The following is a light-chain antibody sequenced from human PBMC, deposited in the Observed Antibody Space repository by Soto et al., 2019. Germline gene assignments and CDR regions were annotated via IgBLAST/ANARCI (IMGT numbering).Light chain of an antibody. CDR3: QQYNSYLYT. V-gene: IGKV1-5*01. CDR2: DAS. CDR1: QSVSGC. Sequence: DIQMTQSPSTLSASVGDTVTFTCRASQSVSGCLAWYQQKPGEAAKLLIYDASALPRGVPSRFSGSGSATKVTLTISSLLPDDFATYYCQQYNSYLYTFGQGTRLEIK. J-gene: IGKJ5*01.